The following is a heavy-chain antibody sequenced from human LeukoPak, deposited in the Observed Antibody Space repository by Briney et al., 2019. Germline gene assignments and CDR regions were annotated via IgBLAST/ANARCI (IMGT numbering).Heavy chain of an antibody. V-gene: IGHV3-30*02. J-gene: IGHJ6*03. CDR2: IGYDGSNK. CDR3: ANDSYYYYIDV. CDR1: GFTFRSYG. Sequence: SGGSLRLSCAASGFTFRSYGMHWVRQAPGKGLEWVTFIGYDGSNKYYTDSVKGRFTISRDNSKNTLYLQMNSLITEDTAVYYCANDSYYYYIDVWGKGTTVTVSS.